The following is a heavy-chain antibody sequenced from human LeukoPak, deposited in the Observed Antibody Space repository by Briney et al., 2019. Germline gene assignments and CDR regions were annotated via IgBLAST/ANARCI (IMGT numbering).Heavy chain of an antibody. CDR2: IAYDGGNK. J-gene: IGHJ4*02. CDR3: ARDQSIAGPTTADY. V-gene: IGHV3-30-3*01. D-gene: IGHD1-26*01. Sequence: GRSLRLSCAASGFTFSSYAIHWVRQAPGKGLEWVAVIAYDGGNKYYADSVKGRFTISRDNAKNTLYLQMNSLRAEDTAVYYCARDQSIAGPTTADYWGQGTLVTVSS. CDR1: GFTFSSYA.